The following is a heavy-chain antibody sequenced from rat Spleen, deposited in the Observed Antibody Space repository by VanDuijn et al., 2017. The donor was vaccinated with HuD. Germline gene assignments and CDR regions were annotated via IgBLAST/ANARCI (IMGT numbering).Heavy chain of an antibody. J-gene: IGHJ2*01. D-gene: IGHD1-9*01. Sequence: QVQLKESGPGLVQPSQTLSLTCTVSGFSLSNYGVIWVRQPPGKGLEWMGVVWSDGDTSYNSSLTSRLSISRDTSKSQVFLKMNSLQTEDTAIYFCTRGDYGYTFDYWGQGVMVTVSS. V-gene: IGHV2-13*01. CDR2: VWSDGDT. CDR1: GFSLSNYG. CDR3: TRGDYGYTFDY.